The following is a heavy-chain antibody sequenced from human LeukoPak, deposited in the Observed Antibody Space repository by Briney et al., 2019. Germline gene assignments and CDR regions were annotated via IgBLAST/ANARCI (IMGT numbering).Heavy chain of an antibody. CDR3: ARDGNFDY. CDR2: INPDSGGT. CDR1: GYTFTGYY. V-gene: IGHV1-2*02. Sequence: GASVKVSCKASGYTFTGYYMHWVRQAPGQGLEWMGWINPDSGGTNSAQKFQDRVTMTRDTSISTAYMELSRLTSDDTAVYYCARDGNFDYWGQGTLITVSS. J-gene: IGHJ4*02.